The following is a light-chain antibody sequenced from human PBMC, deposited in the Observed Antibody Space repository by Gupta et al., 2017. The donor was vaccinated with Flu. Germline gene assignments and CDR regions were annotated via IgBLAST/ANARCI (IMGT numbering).Light chain of an antibody. J-gene: IGKJ1*01. V-gene: IGKV2-28*01. CDR2: LGS. CDR1: QSLLHSNGYNY. CDR3: RQALQNSPWT. Sequence: DIVMTQSPLSLPVTPGEPASISCRSSQSLLHSNGYNYLDWYLQKPGQSPQLLIYLGSNRASGVPDRFSGSGWGKDFTLKISRGEAEDVGVYYCRQALQNSPWTFGQGTKVEIK.